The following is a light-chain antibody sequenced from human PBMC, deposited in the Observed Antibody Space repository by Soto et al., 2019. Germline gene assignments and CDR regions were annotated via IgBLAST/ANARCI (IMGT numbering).Light chain of an antibody. J-gene: IGKJ1*01. CDR1: QSISTY. CDR3: QQSYSFPWT. Sequence: DIHMTQSPSSLSASVGDRVIITCRASQSISTYLNWYQQKPGKAPKLLIYAASSLESGVPSRFSGSGSGTDFTLTINCLQPEDFATYFCQQSYSFPWTFGQGTKVEIK. V-gene: IGKV1-39*01. CDR2: AAS.